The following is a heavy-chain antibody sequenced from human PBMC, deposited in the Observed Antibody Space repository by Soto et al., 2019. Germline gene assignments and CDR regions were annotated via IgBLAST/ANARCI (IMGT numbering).Heavy chain of an antibody. V-gene: IGHV1-18*01. Sequence: ASVKVSCKASGYTFTSYGISWVRQAPGQGLEWMGWISAYNGNTNYAQKLQGRVTMTTDTSTSTAYMELRSLRSDDTAVYYCARQAPYDFWSGYLPVEDYWGQGTLVTVSS. D-gene: IGHD3-3*01. CDR1: GYTFTSYG. CDR2: ISAYNGNT. J-gene: IGHJ4*02. CDR3: ARQAPYDFWSGYLPVEDY.